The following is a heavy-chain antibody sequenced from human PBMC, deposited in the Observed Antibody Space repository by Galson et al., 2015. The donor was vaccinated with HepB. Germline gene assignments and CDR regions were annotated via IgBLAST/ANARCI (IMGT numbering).Heavy chain of an antibody. V-gene: IGHV1-18*01. J-gene: IGHJ4*02. CDR1: GYSFTRYG. CDR3: ARGGMATMGGPTFDY. Sequence: SVKVSCKASGYSFTRYGISWVRQAPGQGLEWMGWISVYNGNTAQKLQGRVTMTTDTSTSTAYMELRSLRYEDTAVYYCARGGMATMGGPTFDYWGQGTLVTVSS. CDR2: ISVYNGNT. D-gene: IGHD5-24*01.